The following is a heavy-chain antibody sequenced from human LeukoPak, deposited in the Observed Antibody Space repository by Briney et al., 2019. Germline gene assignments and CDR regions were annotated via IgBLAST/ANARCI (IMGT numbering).Heavy chain of an antibody. CDR3: AREAVPSAFDI. J-gene: IGHJ3*02. V-gene: IGHV3-30-3*01. CDR1: GFTSSSYA. CDR2: ISYDGSNK. Sequence: GRSLRLSCAASGFTSSSYAMHWVRQAPGKGLEWVAVISYDGSNKYYADSVKGRFTISRDNSKNTLYLQMNSLRAEDTAVYYCAREAVPSAFDIWGQGTMVTVSS.